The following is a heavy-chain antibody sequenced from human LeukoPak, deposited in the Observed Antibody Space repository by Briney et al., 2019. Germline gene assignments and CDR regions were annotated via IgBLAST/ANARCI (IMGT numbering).Heavy chain of an antibody. J-gene: IGHJ4*02. CDR3: ARDFYYDSSGYNDY. D-gene: IGHD3-22*01. CDR2: ISAYNGNT. V-gene: IGHV1-18*01. Sequence: ASVKVSCKASGYTFTSYGISWVRQAPGQGLEWMGWISAYNGNTNYAQKLQGRVTMTTDTSTSTAYMELRSLRSDDTAVYYCARDFYYDSSGYNDYWGRGTLVTVSS. CDR1: GYTFTSYG.